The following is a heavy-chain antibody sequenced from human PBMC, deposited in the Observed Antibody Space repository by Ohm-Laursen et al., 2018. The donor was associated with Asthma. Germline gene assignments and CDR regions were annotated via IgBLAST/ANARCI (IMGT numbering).Heavy chain of an antibody. Sequence: SDTLSLTCPVSGGSISSSNWWSWVRQPPGKGLGWIGEIYHSGSTNYNPSLKSRVTISVDKSKNQFSLKLSSVTAADTAVYYCARAVVVPAAIVYYGMDVWGQGTTVTVSS. CDR3: ARAVVVPAAIVYYGMDV. CDR2: IYHSGST. D-gene: IGHD2-2*01. CDR1: GGSISSSNW. V-gene: IGHV4-4*02. J-gene: IGHJ6*02.